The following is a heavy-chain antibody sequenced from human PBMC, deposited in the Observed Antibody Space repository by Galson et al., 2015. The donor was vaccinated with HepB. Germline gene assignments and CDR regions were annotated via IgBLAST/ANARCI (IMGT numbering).Heavy chain of an antibody. V-gene: IGHV1-2*04. Sequence: SVKVSCKASGYTFTGYYMHWVRQAPGQGLEWMGWINPNSGGTNYAQKFQGWVTMTRDTSISTAYMELSRLRSDDTAVYYCARGGNYDFWSGYAYWGQGTLVTVSS. CDR3: ARGGNYDFWSGYAY. CDR1: GYTFTGYY. J-gene: IGHJ4*02. CDR2: INPNSGGT. D-gene: IGHD3-3*01.